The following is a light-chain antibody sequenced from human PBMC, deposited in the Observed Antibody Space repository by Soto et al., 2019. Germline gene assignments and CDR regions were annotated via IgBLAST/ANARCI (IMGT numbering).Light chain of an antibody. CDR3: QQFGSSPGFT. V-gene: IGKV3-20*01. J-gene: IGKJ3*01. CDR1: QSINNRY. Sequence: EIVLTQSPGTLSLSPGERATLSCRASQSINNRYLAWYQQKPGQAPRLLIYGASSRATGIPDRFSGSGSGTDFTLTISRLEPEDFAMYYCQQFGSSPGFTFGPGTKVDMK. CDR2: GAS.